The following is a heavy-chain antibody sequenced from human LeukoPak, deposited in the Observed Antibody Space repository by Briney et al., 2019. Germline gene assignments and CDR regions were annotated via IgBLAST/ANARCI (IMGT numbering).Heavy chain of an antibody. V-gene: IGHV4-39*01. CDR3: AGLSGGYSSSWYGVGYYYGMDV. CDR2: IYYSGST. CDR1: GGSISSSSYY. Sequence: SETLSLTCTVSGGSISSSSYYWGWIRQPPGKGLEWIGSIYYSGSTYYNPSLKSRVTISVDTSKNQFSLKLSSVTAADTAVYYCAGLSGGYSSSWYGVGYYYGMDVWGQGTTVTVSS. J-gene: IGHJ6*02. D-gene: IGHD6-13*01.